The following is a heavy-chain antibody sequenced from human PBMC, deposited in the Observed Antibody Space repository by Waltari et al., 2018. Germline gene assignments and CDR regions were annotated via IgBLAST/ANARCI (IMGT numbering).Heavy chain of an antibody. Sequence: QLQLQESGPGLVKPSETLSLTCTVSGGSISSNNYYWGWIRQPPGKGLEWSGSIDYSATPYYNPSLRRRVTISLDTSTKNQFSLKLSSVTAADTAVYYCARVGSGGQWLPALDYWGQGTLVIVSS. J-gene: IGHJ4*02. CDR1: GGSISSNNYY. CDR2: IDYSATP. D-gene: IGHD6-19*01. CDR3: ARVGSGGQWLPALDY. V-gene: IGHV4-39*07.